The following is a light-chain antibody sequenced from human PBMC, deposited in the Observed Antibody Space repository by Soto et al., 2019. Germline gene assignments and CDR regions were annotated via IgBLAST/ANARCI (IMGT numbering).Light chain of an antibody. CDR1: QSLVYIDGNTY. J-gene: IGKJ5*01. CDR3: TQATHWPIT. Sequence: DVVMTQSPLSLPVTLGQPASISCRSSQSLVYIDGNTYLNWFQQKPGQSPRRLIYKVSNRASGVPDRFSGSGSCSDFTLKISRVEAEDVGVYYCTQATHWPITFGQGTRLEIK. CDR2: KVS. V-gene: IGKV2-30*01.